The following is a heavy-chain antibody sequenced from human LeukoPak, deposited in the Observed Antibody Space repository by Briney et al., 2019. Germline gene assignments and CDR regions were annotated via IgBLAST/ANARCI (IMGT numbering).Heavy chain of an antibody. V-gene: IGHV4-4*07. Sequence: SETLSLTCTVSGDSIRSYSWSWIRQPAGKGLEWIGRIYTSGSPNYTPSLKSRVTLSIDTSKNQFSLSLSSVTAADTAVYYCARGMRSGSSYWFDPWGQGTLVTVSS. CDR1: GDSIRSYS. J-gene: IGHJ5*02. CDR3: ARGMRSGSSYWFDP. D-gene: IGHD3-10*01. CDR2: IYTSGSP.